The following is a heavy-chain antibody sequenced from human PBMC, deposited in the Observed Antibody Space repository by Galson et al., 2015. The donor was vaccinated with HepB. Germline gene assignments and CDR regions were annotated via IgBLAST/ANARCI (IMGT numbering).Heavy chain of an antibody. Sequence: SVKVSCKASGYTFTSYGISWMRQAPGQGLEWMGWISAYNGNRNYAQKFQGRVTMTTDTSTSTAYMDLRSLKSDDTAVYSCARVTQWLVPPFDYWGQGTVVTVSS. V-gene: IGHV1-18*01. CDR2: ISAYNGNR. CDR3: ARVTQWLVPPFDY. CDR1: GYTFTSYG. D-gene: IGHD6-19*01. J-gene: IGHJ4*02.